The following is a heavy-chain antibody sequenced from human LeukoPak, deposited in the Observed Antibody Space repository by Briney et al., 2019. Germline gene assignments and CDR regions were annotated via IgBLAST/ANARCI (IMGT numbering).Heavy chain of an antibody. J-gene: IGHJ6*03. D-gene: IGHD5-12*01. Sequence: SETLSLTCTVSGYSISSGYYWGWIRQPPGKGLEWIGSIYHSGRTLYNPSLKSRVTISVDTSKNQFSLKLTSVTAADTAVYYCARGSRAIVATKFARGRYMDVWGKGTTVTVSS. CDR3: ARGSRAIVATKFARGRYMDV. V-gene: IGHV4-38-2*02. CDR2: IYHSGRT. CDR1: GYSISSGYY.